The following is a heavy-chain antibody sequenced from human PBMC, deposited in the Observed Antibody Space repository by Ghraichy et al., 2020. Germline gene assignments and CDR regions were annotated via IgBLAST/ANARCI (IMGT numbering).Heavy chain of an antibody. Sequence: GGSLRLSCAASGFTFSSYWMTWVRQAPGKGLEWLAIINRDGSEKYYVGSVNGRFTISRDNAKNSLYLQMNSLRAEDTAVYYCARAWAAMSLDSWGQGTLVTVSS. D-gene: IGHD5-18*01. CDR3: ARAWAAMSLDS. V-gene: IGHV3-7*03. CDR2: INRDGSEK. CDR1: GFTFSSYW. J-gene: IGHJ4*02.